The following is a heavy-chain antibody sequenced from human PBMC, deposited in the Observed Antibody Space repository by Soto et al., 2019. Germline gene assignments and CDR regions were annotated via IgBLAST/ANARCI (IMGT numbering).Heavy chain of an antibody. CDR1: GFTFSISW. D-gene: IGHD2-21*02. Sequence: PGGSLRLSCAASGFTFSISWTNWARQAPGKGLEWVANINEDGSEMFYVDSVKGRFTISRDNAKNSVYLQMNSLRVEDTAVYYCARDLVTQLYYYGMDVWGQGTTVTVSS. V-gene: IGHV3-7*05. CDR3: ARDLVTQLYYYGMDV. CDR2: INEDGSEM. J-gene: IGHJ6*02.